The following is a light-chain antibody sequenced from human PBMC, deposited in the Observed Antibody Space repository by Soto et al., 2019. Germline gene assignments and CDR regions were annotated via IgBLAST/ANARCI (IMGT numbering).Light chain of an antibody. Sequence: EIVLTQSPGTLSLSPGERATLSCRASQSVSSSYLAWYQQKPGQAPRLLIYGASSRATGIQDRFSGSGSGTDFTLTIRRLEPEEFAVYYCKQYGSSPITVGQGTRLEIK. CDR3: KQYGSSPIT. CDR1: QSVSSSY. CDR2: GAS. J-gene: IGKJ5*01. V-gene: IGKV3-20*01.